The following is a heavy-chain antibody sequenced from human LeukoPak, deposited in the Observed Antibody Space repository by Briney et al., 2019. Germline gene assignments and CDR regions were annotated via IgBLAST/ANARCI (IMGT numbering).Heavy chain of an antibody. CDR2: ISSSGSTI. CDR1: GFTFSSYE. J-gene: IGHJ6*03. V-gene: IGHV3-48*03. Sequence: GGSLRLSCAASGFTFSSYEMNWVRQAPGKGLEWVSYISSSGSTIYYADSVKGRFTISRDNSKNTLYLQMNSLRVEDTAVYYCAKDWRRIVLVAAVTRHGNYMDVWGKGTTVTISS. CDR3: AKDWRRIVLVAAVTRHGNYMDV. D-gene: IGHD2-15*01.